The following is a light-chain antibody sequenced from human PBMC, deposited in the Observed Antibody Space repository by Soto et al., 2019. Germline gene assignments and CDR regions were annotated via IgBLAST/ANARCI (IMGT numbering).Light chain of an antibody. CDR2: EVD. J-gene: IGLJ2*01. CDR3: SSYTINDLRI. CDR1: SSDIGGYDY. V-gene: IGLV2-14*01. Sequence: QSALTQPASVSGSPGQSIAISCTGSSSDIGGYDYVSWYQQHPGKAPKLIIYEVDNRPSGVSDRFSGSKSGNTASLTISGLQSEDEADYYCSSYTINDLRIFGGGTKLTVL.